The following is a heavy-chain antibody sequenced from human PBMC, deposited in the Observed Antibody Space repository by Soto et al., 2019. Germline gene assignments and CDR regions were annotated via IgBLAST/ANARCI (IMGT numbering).Heavy chain of an antibody. J-gene: IGHJ1*01. CDR1: GFTFDDYA. CDR3: ATSRWLLRVGYFQH. Sequence: EVQLVVSGGGLVQPGRSLRLSCAASGFTFDDYAMHWVRQAPGKGLEWVSGISWNSGRIGYAVSVKGRFTISKDNAKNSLYLQMNSLRAEDTAWYYCATSRWLLRVGYFQHWGQGTLVTVSS. V-gene: IGHV3-9*01. CDR2: ISWNSGRI. D-gene: IGHD6-19*01.